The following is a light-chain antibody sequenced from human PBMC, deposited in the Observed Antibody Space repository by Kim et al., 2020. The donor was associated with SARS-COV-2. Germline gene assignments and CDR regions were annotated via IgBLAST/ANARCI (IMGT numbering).Light chain of an antibody. CDR3: QVWDSSTWV. CDR2: MDS. Sequence: VALGQTARITCGGNNIGSKNVHWYQQKPGQAPVLVIYMDSNRPSGIPERFSGSNSGNTATLTISRAQAGDEADYYCQVWDSSTWVFGGGTQLTVL. V-gene: IGLV3-9*01. J-gene: IGLJ3*02. CDR1: NIGSKN.